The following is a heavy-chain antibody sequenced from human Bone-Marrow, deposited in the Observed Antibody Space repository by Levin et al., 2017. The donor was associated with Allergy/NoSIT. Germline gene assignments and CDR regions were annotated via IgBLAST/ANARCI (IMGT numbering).Heavy chain of an antibody. CDR2: IYSGGDT. CDR1: GFTVSRNY. V-gene: IGHV3-66*01. J-gene: IGHJ4*02. CDR3: ARDGVGTAAGTP. Sequence: GGSLRLSCAASGFTVSRNYMSWVRQAPGKGLEWVSLIYSGGDTQYADSVKGRFTISRDNSKNTLYLQMNSLRADDTAVYYCARDGVGTAAGTPWGQGTLVTVSA. D-gene: IGHD6-13*01.